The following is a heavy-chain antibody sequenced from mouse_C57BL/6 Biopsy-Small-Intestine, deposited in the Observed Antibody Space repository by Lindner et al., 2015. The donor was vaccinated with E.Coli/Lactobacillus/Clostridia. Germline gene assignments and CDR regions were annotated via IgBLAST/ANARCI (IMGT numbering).Heavy chain of an antibody. Sequence: VQLQESGGGLVKPGGSLKLSCAASGFTFSSYAMSWVRQTPEKRLEWVATISDGGSYTYYPDNVKGRFTISRDNAMNNLYLQMSHLKSEDIAIYYCATLRDGDYFDYWGQGTTLTVSS. CDR1: GFTFSSYA. CDR3: ATLRDGDYFDY. V-gene: IGHV5-4*01. D-gene: IGHD1-1*01. J-gene: IGHJ2*01. CDR2: ISDGGSYT.